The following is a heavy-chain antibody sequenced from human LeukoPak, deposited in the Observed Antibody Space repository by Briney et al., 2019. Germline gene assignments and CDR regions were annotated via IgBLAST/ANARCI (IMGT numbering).Heavy chain of an antibody. CDR2: MNPNSGNT. Sequence: ASVNVSCTASGYTFTSYDINWVRQATGQGLEWMGWMNPNSGNTGYAQKFQGRVTMTRNTSISTAYMELSSLRSEDTAVYYCARVLVYAKFRWFDPWGQGTLVTVSS. CDR3: ARVLVYAKFRWFDP. V-gene: IGHV1-8*02. D-gene: IGHD2-8*01. J-gene: IGHJ5*02. CDR1: GYTFTSYD.